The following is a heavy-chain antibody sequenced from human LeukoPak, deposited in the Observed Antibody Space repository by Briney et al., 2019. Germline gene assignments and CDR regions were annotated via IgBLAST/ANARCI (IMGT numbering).Heavy chain of an antibody. CDR3: AKGSYYDSSGSFYFDY. Sequence: GGSLRLSCAASGFIFSSYSMNWVRQAPGKGLEWVSTISGGGGSTYYADSVKGRFTISRDNSKNTLYVQVNSLGTEDMAAYYCAKGSYYDSSGSFYFDYWGQGTLVTVSS. J-gene: IGHJ4*02. CDR1: GFIFSSYS. CDR2: ISGGGGST. D-gene: IGHD3-22*01. V-gene: IGHV3-23*01.